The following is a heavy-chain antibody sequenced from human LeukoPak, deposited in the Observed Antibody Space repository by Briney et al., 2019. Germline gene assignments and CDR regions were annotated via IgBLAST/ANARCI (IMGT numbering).Heavy chain of an antibody. V-gene: IGHV4-4*07. J-gene: IGHJ5*02. Sequence: SETLSLTCTVSGGSISSYYWSWIRQPAGKGLEWIGRIYTSGSTNYNPSLKSRVTMSVDTSKNQFSLKLSSVTAADTAVYYCARDWSFVPIFGRGQTNWFVPWGQGTLVTVSS. CDR2: IYTSGST. CDR1: GGSISSYY. D-gene: IGHD3-3*01. CDR3: ARDWSFVPIFGRGQTNWFVP.